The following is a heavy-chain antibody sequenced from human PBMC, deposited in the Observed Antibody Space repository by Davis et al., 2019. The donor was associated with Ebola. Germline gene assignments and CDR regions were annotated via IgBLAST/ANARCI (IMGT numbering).Heavy chain of an antibody. D-gene: IGHD3-9*01. Sequence: KFQGRVTVSKDTSTNTAYMDLRSLTSDDTAIYYCARAPNYDVLTGTSSHYFDYWGQGTLVTVSS. CDR3: ARAPNYDVLTGTSSHYFDY. J-gene: IGHJ4*02. V-gene: IGHV1-18*01.